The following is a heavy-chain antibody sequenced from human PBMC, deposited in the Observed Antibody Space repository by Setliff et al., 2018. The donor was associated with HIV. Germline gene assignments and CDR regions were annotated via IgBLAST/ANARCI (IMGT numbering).Heavy chain of an antibody. J-gene: IGHJ6*03. V-gene: IGHV4-31*03. Sequence: SETLSLTCTVSGGSISSGGYYWSWIRQHPGKGLEWIGYIYYSGSTYYNPSLKSRVTISVDTSKNQFSLKLSSVTAADTAVYYCARAPYYDSSGYYFYYYYYYMDVWGKGTTATVSS. CDR3: ARAPYYDSSGYYFYYYYYYMDV. D-gene: IGHD3-22*01. CDR2: IYYSGST. CDR1: GGSISSGGYY.